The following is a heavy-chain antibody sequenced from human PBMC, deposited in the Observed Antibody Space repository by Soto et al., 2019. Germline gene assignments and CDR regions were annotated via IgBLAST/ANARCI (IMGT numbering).Heavy chain of an antibody. D-gene: IGHD1-26*01. CDR3: ASNLKPSGSYYGDY. Sequence: PGGSLRLSCAASGFTFSSYSMNWVRQAPWKGLEWVSSISSSSSYIYYADSVKGRFTISRDNAKNSLYLQMNSLRAEDTAVYYCASNLKPSGSYYGDYWGQGTLVTVSS. J-gene: IGHJ4*02. CDR2: ISSSSSYI. CDR1: GFTFSSYS. V-gene: IGHV3-21*01.